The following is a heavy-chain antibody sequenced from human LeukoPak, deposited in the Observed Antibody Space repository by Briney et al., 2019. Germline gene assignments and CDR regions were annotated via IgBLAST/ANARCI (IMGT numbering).Heavy chain of an antibody. CDR3: ARDASYYGMDV. V-gene: IGHV4-59*01. CDR1: GGSISSYY. CDR2: IYHSGST. Sequence: SETLSLTCTVSGGSISSYYWSWIRQPPGKGLEWIGYIYHSGSTNYNPSLKSRVTISVDTSKNQFSLKLSSVTAADTAVYYCARDASYYGMDVWGQGTTVTVSS. J-gene: IGHJ6*02.